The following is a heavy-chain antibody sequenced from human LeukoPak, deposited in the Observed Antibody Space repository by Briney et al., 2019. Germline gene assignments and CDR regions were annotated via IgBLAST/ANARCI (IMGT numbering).Heavy chain of an antibody. CDR1: GFPFSSYA. CDR3: VKPQPGGGFDY. D-gene: IGHD1-14*01. J-gene: IGHJ4*02. Sequence: PGGSLRLSCSASGFPFSSYAMHWVRQAPGKGLEYVSAISDSGGSTYYADSVKGRFTISRDNSKNTLYLQMSSLRAEDTAVYYCVKPQPGGGFDYWGQGTLVTVSS. V-gene: IGHV3-64D*09. CDR2: ISDSGGST.